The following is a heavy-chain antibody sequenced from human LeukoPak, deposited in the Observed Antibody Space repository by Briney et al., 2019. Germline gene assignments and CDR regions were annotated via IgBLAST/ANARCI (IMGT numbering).Heavy chain of an antibody. V-gene: IGHV4-34*01. CDR3: ARGRVKVVAAGRCFDY. Sequence: PSETLSLTCAVYGGSFSGYYWSWIRQPPGKGLEWIGEINHSGSTNYNPSLKSRVTISVDTSKNQFSLKLSSVTAADTAVYYCARGRVKVVAAGRCFDYWGQGTLVTVSS. D-gene: IGHD2-15*01. CDR1: GGSFSGYY. CDR2: INHSGST. J-gene: IGHJ4*02.